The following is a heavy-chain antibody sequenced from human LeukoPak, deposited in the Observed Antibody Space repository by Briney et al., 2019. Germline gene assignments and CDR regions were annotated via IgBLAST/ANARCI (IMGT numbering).Heavy chain of an antibody. Sequence: GGSLRLSCAASGFTFDDYGMSWVRQAPGKGLEWVSGITWNGGSTGYADSVKGRFTISRDNAKNSLYLQMNSLRAEDTALYYCARDYYGSGSYMGYYYYYYMDVWGKGTTVTISS. CDR3: ARDYYGSGSYMGYYYYYYMDV. J-gene: IGHJ6*03. V-gene: IGHV3-20*04. D-gene: IGHD3-10*01. CDR1: GFTFDDYG. CDR2: ITWNGGST.